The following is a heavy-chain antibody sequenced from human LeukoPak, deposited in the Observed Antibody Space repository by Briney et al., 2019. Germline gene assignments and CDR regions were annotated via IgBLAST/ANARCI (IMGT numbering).Heavy chain of an antibody. V-gene: IGHV3-53*01. Sequence: GGSLRLSCAASGLTVTGDFVSWVRQAPGKGLEWLSVIYSGSSTYYADSVKGRFTISRDNSKNTVCLQMNSLRAEDTAVYYCARLCSTSSCYAFDIWGQGTMVAVSS. CDR2: IYSGSST. J-gene: IGHJ3*02. CDR3: ARLCSTSSCYAFDI. CDR1: GLTVTGDF. D-gene: IGHD3-22*01.